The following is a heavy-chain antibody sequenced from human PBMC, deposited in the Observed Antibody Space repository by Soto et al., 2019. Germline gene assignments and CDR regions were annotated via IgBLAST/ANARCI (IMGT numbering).Heavy chain of an antibody. CDR2: INPNSGGT. Sequence: ASVAVSCMASGYPLTDYYMHWVRQVPLDGLEWMGWINPNSGGTNYAQKFQGRVTMTRDTSTSTAYMELSRLPPHDTAVYYSARLPYYYDSSGYYYDFDYWGQGNLVTVSS. D-gene: IGHD3-22*01. J-gene: IGHJ4*02. CDR1: GYPLTDYY. CDR3: ARLPYYYDSSGYYYDFDY. V-gene: IGHV1-2*02.